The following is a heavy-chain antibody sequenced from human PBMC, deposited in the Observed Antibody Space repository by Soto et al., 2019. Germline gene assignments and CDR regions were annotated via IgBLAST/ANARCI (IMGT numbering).Heavy chain of an antibody. Sequence: QVQLQESGPGLVKPSETLSLTCTVSGVSVNNGRYYWGWIRQPPGKGPEWIGSVYYNENTKYNPALKSRATVSVDTSKNQFSLNLSSVTAADTAVYYCAKPFDAMVHSWGQGTLVTVSS. V-gene: IGHV4-39*01. CDR2: VYYNENT. CDR3: AKPFDAMVHS. CDR1: GVSVNNGRYY. D-gene: IGHD3-16*01. J-gene: IGHJ4*02.